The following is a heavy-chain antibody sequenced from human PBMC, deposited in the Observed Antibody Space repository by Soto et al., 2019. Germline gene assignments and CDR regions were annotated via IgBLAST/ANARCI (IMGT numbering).Heavy chain of an antibody. V-gene: IGHV1-69*12. Sequence: QVQLVQSGAEVKKPGSSVKVSCKASGGTFSSYAISWVRQAPGQGLEWMGGIIPIFGTANYAQKFQGRVTITADESTRTAYMELSSLRAEDTAVYYCARDRGCSGGSCYEGHFDYWGQGTLVTVSS. CDR1: GGTFSSYA. J-gene: IGHJ4*02. CDR3: ARDRGCSGGSCYEGHFDY. CDR2: IIPIFGTA. D-gene: IGHD2-15*01.